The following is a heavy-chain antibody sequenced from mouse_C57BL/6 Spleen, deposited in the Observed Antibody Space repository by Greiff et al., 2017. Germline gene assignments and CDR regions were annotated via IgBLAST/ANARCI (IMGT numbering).Heavy chain of an antibody. CDR1: GYTFTNYW. CDR3: ARSDSSGYNAPYAMDY. D-gene: IGHD3-2*02. CDR2: IYPGGGYT. V-gene: IGHV1-63*01. Sequence: QVQLQQSGAELVRPGTSVKMSCKASGYTFTNYWIGWAKQRPGHGLEWIGDIYPGGGYTNYNEKFKGKATLTADKSSSTAYMQFSSLTSEDSALYYCARSDSSGYNAPYAMDYWGQGTSVTVSS. J-gene: IGHJ4*01.